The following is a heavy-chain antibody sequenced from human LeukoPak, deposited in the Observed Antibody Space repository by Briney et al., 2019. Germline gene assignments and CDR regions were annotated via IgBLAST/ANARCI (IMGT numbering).Heavy chain of an antibody. CDR3: AKPVGSSWSDNLFRD. J-gene: IGHJ4*02. CDR2: ISYDGSNK. Sequence: GGSLRLSCAASGFTFSSYGMHWVRQAPGKGLEWVAVISYDGSNKYYADSVKGRFTISRDNSKNTLYLQMNSLRAEDTAVYYCAKPVGSSWSDNLFRDWGQGTLVTVSS. V-gene: IGHV3-30*18. CDR1: GFTFSSYG. D-gene: IGHD6-13*01.